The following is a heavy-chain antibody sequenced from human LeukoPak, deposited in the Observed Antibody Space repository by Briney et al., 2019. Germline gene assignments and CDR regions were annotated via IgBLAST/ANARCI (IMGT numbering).Heavy chain of an antibody. D-gene: IGHD3-3*01. CDR1: GGSISSGGYY. CDR2: IYYSGST. Sequence: SQTLSLTRTVSGGSISSGGYYWSWIRQHPGKGLEWIGYIYYSGSTYYNPSLKSRVTISVDTSKNQFSLKLSSVTAADTAVYYCARWRDQGWFDPWGQGTLVTVSS. J-gene: IGHJ5*02. V-gene: IGHV4-31*03. CDR3: ARWRDQGWFDP.